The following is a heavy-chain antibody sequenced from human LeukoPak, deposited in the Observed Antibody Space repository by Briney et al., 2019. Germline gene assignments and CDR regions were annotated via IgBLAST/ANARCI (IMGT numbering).Heavy chain of an antibody. CDR3: AGGVPAYYYYGMDV. CDR1: GFTFSSYG. CDR2: IWYDGSNK. V-gene: IGHV3-33*01. Sequence: GRSLRLSCAASGFTFSSYGMHWVRQAPGKGLEWVVVIWYDGSNKYYADSVKGRFTISRDNSKNTLYLQMNSLRAEDTAVYYCAGGVPAYYYYGMDVWGQGTTVTVSS. J-gene: IGHJ6*02. D-gene: IGHD2-2*01.